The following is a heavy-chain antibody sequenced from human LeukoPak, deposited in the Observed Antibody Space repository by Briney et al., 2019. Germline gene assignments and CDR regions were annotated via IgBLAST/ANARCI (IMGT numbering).Heavy chain of an antibody. V-gene: IGHV1-69*04. D-gene: IGHD3-9*01. CDR1: GGTFSSYA. Sequence: SVKVSCKASGGTFSSYAISWVRQAPGQGLEWMGRIIPILGIANYAQKFQGRVTITADKSTSTAYMELSSLRSEDTAVYYCAREPYYDILTGSSYYFDYWGQGTLVTASS. CDR3: AREPYYDILTGSSYYFDY. CDR2: IIPILGIA. J-gene: IGHJ4*02.